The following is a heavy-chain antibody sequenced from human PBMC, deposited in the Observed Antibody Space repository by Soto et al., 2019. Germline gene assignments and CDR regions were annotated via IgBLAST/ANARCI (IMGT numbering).Heavy chain of an antibody. CDR3: ARVEVVAAEDYYYMDV. D-gene: IGHD2-15*01. V-gene: IGHV3-21*01. Sequence: GGSLRLSCAASGFTFSSYSMNWVRQAPGKGLEWVSSISSSSSSYIYYADSVKGRFTISRDNAKNSLYLQMNSLRAEDTAVYYCARVEVVAAEDYYYMDVWGKGTTVTVSS. CDR2: ISSSSSSYI. CDR1: GFTFSSYS. J-gene: IGHJ6*03.